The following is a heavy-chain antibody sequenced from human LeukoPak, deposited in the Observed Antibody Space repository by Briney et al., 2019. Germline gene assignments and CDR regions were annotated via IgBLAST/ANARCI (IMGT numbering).Heavy chain of an antibody. CDR3: ARRGAVAGTFDY. CDR1: GFTFSSYC. V-gene: IGHV3-74*01. D-gene: IGHD6-19*01. Sequence: GGSLRLSCAASGFTFSSYCMHWVRQAPGKGLVWVSRINSDGSSTTYADSVKGRFTISRDNAKNTVYLQMNSLRAEDTAVYYCARRGAVAGTFDYWGQGTLVTDSS. J-gene: IGHJ4*02. CDR2: INSDGSST.